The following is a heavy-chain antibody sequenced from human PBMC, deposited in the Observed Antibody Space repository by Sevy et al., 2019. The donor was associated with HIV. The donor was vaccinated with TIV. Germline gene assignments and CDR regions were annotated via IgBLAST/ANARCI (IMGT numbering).Heavy chain of an antibody. D-gene: IGHD3-10*01. Sequence: ASVKVSCKASGYTITTYHMHWVRQAPGQGLEWMGIINPSGGDTDYAQKFQGRVNLTRDTSTSTVYMELSGLKSEDTAVYYCAREKWFKFFDYWGQGTLVTVSS. J-gene: IGHJ4*02. CDR3: AREKWFKFFDY. CDR1: GYTITTYH. V-gene: IGHV1-46*01. CDR2: INPSGGDT.